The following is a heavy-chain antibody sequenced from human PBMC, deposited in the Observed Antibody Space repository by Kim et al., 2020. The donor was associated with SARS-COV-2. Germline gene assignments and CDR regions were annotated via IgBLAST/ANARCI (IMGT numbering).Heavy chain of an antibody. Sequence: AVKGRFTISRDNAKKSLYLQMNSLRAEDTAVYDCARVGRSTVTTYYFDDWGQGTLVTVSS. CDR3: ARVGRSTVTTYYFDD. D-gene: IGHD4-17*01. V-gene: IGHV3-11*05. J-gene: IGHJ4*02.